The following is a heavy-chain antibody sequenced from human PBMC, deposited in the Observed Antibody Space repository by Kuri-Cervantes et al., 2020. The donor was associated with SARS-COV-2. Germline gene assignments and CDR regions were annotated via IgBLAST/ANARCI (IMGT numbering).Heavy chain of an antibody. Sequence: SVKVSCKASGGTFSSYAISWVRQAPGQGLEWMGRIIPILGIANYAQKFQGRVTITADKSTSTAYMELRSLRSDDTAVYYCARDRVATRYGMDVWGQGTTVTVSS. J-gene: IGHJ6*02. CDR3: ARDRVATRYGMDV. CDR2: IIPILGIA. V-gene: IGHV1-69*04. CDR1: GGTFSSYA. D-gene: IGHD5-12*01.